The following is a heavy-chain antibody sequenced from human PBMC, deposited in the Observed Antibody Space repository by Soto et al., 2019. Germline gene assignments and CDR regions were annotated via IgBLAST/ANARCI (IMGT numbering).Heavy chain of an antibody. CDR3: ARGGTGSLDY. V-gene: IGHV3-21*01. Sequence: EVQLVESGGGLVKPGGSLRLSCAASGFTFRSYSMNWVRQAPGKGLGWVSSISVSSSHIYYADSVKGRFTISRDNAKNSLYLQMNSLRAEDTAVYYCARGGTGSLDYWGQGTPVTVSS. CDR2: ISVSSSHI. J-gene: IGHJ4*02. CDR1: GFTFRSYS. D-gene: IGHD3-16*01.